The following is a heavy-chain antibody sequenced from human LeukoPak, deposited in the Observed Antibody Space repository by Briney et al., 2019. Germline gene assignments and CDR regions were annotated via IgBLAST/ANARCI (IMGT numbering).Heavy chain of an antibody. CDR3: ARNPMDCSSTSRYPLNWFDP. D-gene: IGHD2-2*01. J-gene: IGHJ5*02. V-gene: IGHV4-4*02. Sequence: SETLSLTCAVSGGSISSSNWWSWVRQPPGKGLEWIGEIYHSGSTNYNPSLKSRVTISVDKSKNQFSLKLSSVTAADTAVYYCARNPMDCSSTSRYPLNWFDPWGQGTLVTVSS. CDR1: GGSISSSNW. CDR2: IYHSGST.